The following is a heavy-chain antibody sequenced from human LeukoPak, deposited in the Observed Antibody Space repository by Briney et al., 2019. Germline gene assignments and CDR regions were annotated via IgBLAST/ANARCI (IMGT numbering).Heavy chain of an antibody. Sequence: GGSLRLSCSVSGFTFSTYVMHWVRQAPGKGLEYVSAISSNGDNTYYADSVKGRFTISRDNSENTLYHQMSSLRADDTAVYYCVRGTGYWGQGTLVTVSS. V-gene: IGHV3-64D*06. CDR3: VRGTGY. J-gene: IGHJ4*02. CDR2: ISSNGDNT. CDR1: GFTFSTYV.